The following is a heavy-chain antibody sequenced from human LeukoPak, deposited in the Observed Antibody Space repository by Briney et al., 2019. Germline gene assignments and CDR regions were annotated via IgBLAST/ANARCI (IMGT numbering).Heavy chain of an antibody. CDR2: INTNTGNP. V-gene: IGHV7-4-1*02. J-gene: IGHJ3*02. CDR1: GYTFTSYA. Sequence: GASVKVSYKASGYTFTSYAMNWVRQAPGQGLEWMGWINTNTGNPTYAQGFTGRFVFSLDTSVSTAYLQISSLKAEDTAVYYCARVTYGSGSYYLEDDAFDIWGQGTMVTVSS. CDR3: ARVTYGSGSYYLEDDAFDI. D-gene: IGHD3-10*01.